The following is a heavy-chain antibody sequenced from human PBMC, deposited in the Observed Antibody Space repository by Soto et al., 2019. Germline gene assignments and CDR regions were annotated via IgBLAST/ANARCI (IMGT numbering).Heavy chain of an antibody. CDR2: ISGSGGST. D-gene: IGHD6-13*01. Sequence: GGSLRLSCAASGFTFSGYAMSWVRQAPGKGLEWVSAISGSGGSTYYADSVKGRFTISRDNSKNTLYLQMNSLRAEDTAVYYCAKEVAPAGTYNRFDPWGKGTMVPVSS. V-gene: IGHV3-23*01. CDR1: GFTFSGYA. J-gene: IGHJ5*02. CDR3: AKEVAPAGTYNRFDP.